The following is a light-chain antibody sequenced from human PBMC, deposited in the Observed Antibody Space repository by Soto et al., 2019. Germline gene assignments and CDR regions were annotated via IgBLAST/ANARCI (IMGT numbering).Light chain of an antibody. CDR2: GAS. V-gene: IGKV3-15*01. J-gene: IGKJ1*01. Sequence: EIVMTQSPATLSVSPGERATRSCRASQSVSSNLAGYQQKPGQAPRLLIYGASTRATGIPARFSGSGSGTEFTLTISSLQSEDFAVYYCQQYNNWPRTFGQGTK. CDR1: QSVSSN. CDR3: QQYNNWPRT.